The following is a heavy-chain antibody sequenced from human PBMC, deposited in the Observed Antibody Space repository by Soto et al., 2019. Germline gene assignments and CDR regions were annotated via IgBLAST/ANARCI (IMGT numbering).Heavy chain of an antibody. D-gene: IGHD6-13*01. CDR2: IYYSGST. J-gene: IGHJ6*02. CDR3: ARQKSSSWYVHDYYYGMDV. V-gene: IGHV4-39*01. Sequence: SETLSLTCTVSGGSISSSSYYWGRIRQPPGKGLEWIGSIYYSGSTYYNPSLKSRVTISVDTSKNQFSLKLSSVTAADTAVYYCARQKSSSWYVHDYYYGMDVWGQGTTVTVSS. CDR1: GGSISSSSYY.